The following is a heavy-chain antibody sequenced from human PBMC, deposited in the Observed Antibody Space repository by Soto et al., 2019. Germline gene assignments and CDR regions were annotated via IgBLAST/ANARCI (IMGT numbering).Heavy chain of an antibody. Sequence: SETLSLTCTVSGGSVSSGYNYWSWIRQSPGKGLEWIGYISGSGSTGYNPSLKNRLTMSVDRSKNQFTLRLTSVTAADTAVYFCATESGSTYGYFDYWGQGTQVTSPQ. V-gene: IGHV4-30-4*01. J-gene: IGHJ4*02. D-gene: IGHD5-18*01. CDR2: ISGSGST. CDR3: ATESGSTYGYFDY. CDR1: GGSVSSGYNY.